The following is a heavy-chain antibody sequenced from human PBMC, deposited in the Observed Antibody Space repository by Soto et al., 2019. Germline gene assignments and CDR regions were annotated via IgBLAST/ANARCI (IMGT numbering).Heavy chain of an antibody. CDR2: ISYDGSNK. D-gene: IGHD3-3*01. Sequence: PGGSLRLSCAASGFTFSSYGMHWVRQAPGKGLEWVAVISYDGSNKYYADSVKGRFTISRDNSKNTLYLQMNSPRAEDTAVFYCAKDYASNDFWSGYHDYWGQGTLVTVSS. CDR3: AKDYASNDFWSGYHDY. J-gene: IGHJ4*02. V-gene: IGHV3-30*18. CDR1: GFTFSSYG.